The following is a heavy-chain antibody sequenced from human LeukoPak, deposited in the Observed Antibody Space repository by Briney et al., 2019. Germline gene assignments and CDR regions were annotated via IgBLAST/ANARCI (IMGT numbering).Heavy chain of an antibody. CDR1: GFNFSDSR. CDR3: VRGGWYLES. V-gene: IGHV3-7*04. Sequence: GGSLRLSCATSGFNFSDSRMTWVRHAPGKGLQLVANINRDGTEKHFLDSVEGRFTISRDNAKKSLYLQMNTLRPQDTAVYFCVRGGWYLESWGQGTLVTVSS. CDR2: INRDGTEK. D-gene: IGHD3-22*01. J-gene: IGHJ4*02.